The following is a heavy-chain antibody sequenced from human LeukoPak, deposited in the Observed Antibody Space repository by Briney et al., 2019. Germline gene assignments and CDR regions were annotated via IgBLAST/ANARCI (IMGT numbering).Heavy chain of an antibody. Sequence: GGSLRLSCAASGFTFSNYGMHWVRQAPGKGLEWVAVISYDGSNKYYADSVKGRFTISRDNSKNTLYLQTNSLRPEDTAVYYCVREWGSSSGFDYWGQGTLVTVSS. CDR2: ISYDGSNK. CDR3: VREWGSSSGFDY. J-gene: IGHJ4*02. V-gene: IGHV3-30*03. D-gene: IGHD6-6*01. CDR1: GFTFSNYG.